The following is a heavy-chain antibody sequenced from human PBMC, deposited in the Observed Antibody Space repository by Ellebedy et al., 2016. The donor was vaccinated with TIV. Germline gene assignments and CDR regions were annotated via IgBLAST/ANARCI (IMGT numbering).Heavy chain of an antibody. V-gene: IGHV3-48*02. D-gene: IGHD2-15*01. CDR2: ISSSGSTI. J-gene: IGHJ6*02. Sequence: GGSLRLSCAASGFTFSSSAMHWVRQAPGKGLEWVSYISSSGSTIYYADAVKGRFTISRDNAKNSLYLQMNSLRDEDTAVYYCARVGYCSGGSCYFGYYGMDVWGQGTTVSVSS. CDR1: GFTFSSSA. CDR3: ARVGYCSGGSCYFGYYGMDV.